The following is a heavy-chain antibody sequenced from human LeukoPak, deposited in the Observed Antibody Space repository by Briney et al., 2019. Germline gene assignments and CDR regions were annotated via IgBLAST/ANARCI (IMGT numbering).Heavy chain of an antibody. Sequence: GGSLRLSCAASGFTFDDYAMHWVRQAPGKGLEWVSGISWSSGDIGYAGSVKGRFTISRDNAKNSLYLQMNSLRAEDTALYYCAKGLWFGELFPIDYWGQGTLVTVSA. J-gene: IGHJ4*02. D-gene: IGHD3-10*01. CDR3: AKGLWFGELFPIDY. V-gene: IGHV3-9*01. CDR2: ISWSSGDI. CDR1: GFTFDDYA.